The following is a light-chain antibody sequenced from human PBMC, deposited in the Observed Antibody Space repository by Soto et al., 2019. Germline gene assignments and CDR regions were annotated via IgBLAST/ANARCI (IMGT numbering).Light chain of an antibody. CDR3: QHYRSLPLT. CDR2: DAS. CDR1: QDISNF. Sequence: DIQMTQSPSSLSASVGDRVTITCQASQDISNFLNWYKQKPGKSPKLLIYDASNLETGLPSRFSGSGSWTYFTFTISSLQPEDIATSYCQHYRSLPLTFGGGTKVEIK. V-gene: IGKV1-33*01. J-gene: IGKJ4*01.